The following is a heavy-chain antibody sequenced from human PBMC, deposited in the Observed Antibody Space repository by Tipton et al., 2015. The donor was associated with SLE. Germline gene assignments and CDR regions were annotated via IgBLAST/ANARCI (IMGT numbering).Heavy chain of an antibody. CDR1: GGSISSGGYS. CDR3: ASLTTVTGVFDY. J-gene: IGHJ4*02. Sequence: LRLSCAVSGGSISSGGYSWSWIRQPPGKGLEWIGYIYHSGSTYYNPSLKSRVTISVDRSKNQFSLKLSSVTAADTAVYYCASLTTVTGVFDYWGQGTLVTVSS. CDR2: IYHSGST. V-gene: IGHV4-30-2*01. D-gene: IGHD4-17*01.